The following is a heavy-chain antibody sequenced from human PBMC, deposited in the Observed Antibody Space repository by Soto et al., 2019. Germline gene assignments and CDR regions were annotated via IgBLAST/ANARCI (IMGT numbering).Heavy chain of an antibody. Sequence: GASVKVSCKASGYTFTSYGISWVRQAPGQGLEWMGWISAYNGNTNYAQKLQGRVTMTTDTSTSTAYMGLRSLRSDDTAVYYCARVTAGYSSGWYVPAIYYYYGMDVWGQGTTVTVSS. CDR2: ISAYNGNT. CDR1: GYTFTSYG. J-gene: IGHJ6*02. V-gene: IGHV1-18*04. D-gene: IGHD6-19*01. CDR3: ARVTAGYSSGWYVPAIYYYYGMDV.